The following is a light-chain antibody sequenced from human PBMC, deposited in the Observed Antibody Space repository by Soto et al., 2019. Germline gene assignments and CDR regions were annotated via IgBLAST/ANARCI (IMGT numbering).Light chain of an antibody. CDR1: QSVSSNY. V-gene: IGKV3-20*01. J-gene: IGKJ1*01. CDR2: GAS. CDR3: QQYGSWT. Sequence: IVLTQSPGTLCLSPGERATLSCRAGQSVSSNYLAWYQQKPGQAPRLLIYGASSRATGIPDKFSGSGSGTDFTLTISRLEPEDFAVYYCQQYGSWTFGQGTKVDIK.